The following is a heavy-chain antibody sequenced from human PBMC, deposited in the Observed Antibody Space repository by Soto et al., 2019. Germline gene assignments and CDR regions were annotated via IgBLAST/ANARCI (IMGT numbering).Heavy chain of an antibody. V-gene: IGHV4-59*01. CDR1: GGSISSYY. J-gene: IGHJ6*02. CDR2: IYYSGIT. Sequence: SETLSLTCTVSGGSISSYYWSWIRQPPGKGLEWIGYIYYSGITNYNPSLKSRVTISVDTSKNQFSLKLSSVTAADTAVYYCARYKSKYYYGMDVWGQGTTVTVSS. D-gene: IGHD1-20*01. CDR3: ARYKSKYYYGMDV.